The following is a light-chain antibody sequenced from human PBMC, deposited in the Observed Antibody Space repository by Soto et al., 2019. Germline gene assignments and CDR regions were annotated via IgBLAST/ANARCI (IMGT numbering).Light chain of an antibody. CDR3: QQYNSYS. CDR1: QSVSSY. Sequence: ENVLTQSPGTLSLSPGERATLSCRASQSVSSYLAWYQQKPGQAPRLLIYGASSRATGIPDRFSGSGSGTDFTLTISRLEPEDFATYYCQQYNSYSFGQGTKLDIK. J-gene: IGKJ1*01. CDR2: GAS. V-gene: IGKV3-20*01.